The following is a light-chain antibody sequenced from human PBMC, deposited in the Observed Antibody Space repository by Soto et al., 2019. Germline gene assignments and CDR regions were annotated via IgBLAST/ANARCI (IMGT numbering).Light chain of an antibody. CDR3: QHYGSSRT. Sequence: EIVLTQSPGTLSLSPGERATLSCRASQSVSTSYLAWYQHKPGQAPRLLIYGASRRATGVPDRFSGSGSGRDYTLTISRLVPEDFAVYYCQHYGSSRTFGQGTKVEIK. J-gene: IGKJ1*01. V-gene: IGKV3-20*01. CDR1: QSVSTSY. CDR2: GAS.